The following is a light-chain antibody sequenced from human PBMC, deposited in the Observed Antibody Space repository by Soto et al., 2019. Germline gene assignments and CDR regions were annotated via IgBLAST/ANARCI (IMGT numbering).Light chain of an antibody. V-gene: IGKV1-39*01. J-gene: IGKJ2*01. Sequence: DIQMTQSPSSLSASVGDRVTITCRASQSISRYLNWYQHKPGTVPKLLIFAASTLQSGVPSRVSGSGSGTDFTLTISSLQPEDVATYYCQQSYSTPYTFGQGTKLEIK. CDR2: AAS. CDR3: QQSYSTPYT. CDR1: QSISRY.